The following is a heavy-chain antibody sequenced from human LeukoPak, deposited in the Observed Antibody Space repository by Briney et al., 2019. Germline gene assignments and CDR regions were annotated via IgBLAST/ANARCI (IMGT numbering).Heavy chain of an antibody. CDR1: GGSFSSYS. CDR2: TIPILGIA. CDR3: ARIAAAGTRGYGWFDP. D-gene: IGHD6-13*01. Sequence: AVQVPCKASGGSFSSYSIIWVGQAPAEALEWMGGTIPILGIANYAQKFQGRVTITADKSTSTAYMELSSLRSEDTAVYYCARIAAAGTRGYGWFDPWGQGTLVTVSS. J-gene: IGHJ5*02. V-gene: IGHV1-69*02.